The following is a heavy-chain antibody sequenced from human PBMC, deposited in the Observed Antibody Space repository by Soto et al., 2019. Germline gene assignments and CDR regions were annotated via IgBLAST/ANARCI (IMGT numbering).Heavy chain of an antibody. Sequence: ASVKVSCKASGYTFTGYYMHWVRPAPGQVLEWMGWINPNSGGTNYAQKFQGWVTMTRDTSISTAYMELSRLRSDDTAVYYCVRGPVGEYSYGLSRVHFDDWGQGTLVTFSS. J-gene: IGHJ4*02. CDR2: INPNSGGT. CDR3: VRGPVGEYSYGLSRVHFDD. V-gene: IGHV1-2*04. D-gene: IGHD5-18*01. CDR1: GYTFTGYY.